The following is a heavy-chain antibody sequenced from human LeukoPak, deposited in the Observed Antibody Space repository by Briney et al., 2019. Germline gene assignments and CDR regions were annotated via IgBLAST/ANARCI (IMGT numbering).Heavy chain of an antibody. V-gene: IGHV1-2*06. Sequence: ASVKVSCKASGYTFTGYYMHWVRQAPGQGLEWMGRINPNSGGTNYAQKFQGRVTMTRDTSISTAYMELSRLRSDDTAVYYCAGDQYYDSSGYYDYWGQGTLVTVSS. D-gene: IGHD3-22*01. CDR2: INPNSGGT. CDR1: GYTFTGYY. J-gene: IGHJ4*02. CDR3: AGDQYYDSSGYYDY.